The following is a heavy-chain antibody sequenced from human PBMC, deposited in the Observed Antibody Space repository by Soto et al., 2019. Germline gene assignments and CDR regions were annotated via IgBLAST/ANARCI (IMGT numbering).Heavy chain of an antibody. Sequence: GGSLRLSCAASGFTFSSFTMQWVRQAPGKGLEWVAVISYYGSNQDYADSVKGRFTISRDNSKNTLYLQMNSLRTEDTAVYYCARSASYYFDYWGQGTLVTVSS. D-gene: IGHD6-6*01. CDR3: ARSASYYFDY. V-gene: IGHV3-30-3*01. J-gene: IGHJ4*02. CDR1: GFTFSSFT. CDR2: ISYYGSNQ.